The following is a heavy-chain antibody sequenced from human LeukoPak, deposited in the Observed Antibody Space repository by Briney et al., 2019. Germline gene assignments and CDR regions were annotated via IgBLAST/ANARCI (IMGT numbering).Heavy chain of an antibody. D-gene: IGHD4-17*01. CDR3: ASLRTVTRYFDY. Sequence: SQTLSLTCTVSGGSISSGSYYWSWIRQPAGKGLEWIGRIYTSGSTNYNPSLKSRVTISVDTSKNQFSLKLSSVTAADTAVYYCASLRTVTRYFDYWGQGTLVTVSS. CDR1: GGSISSGSYY. J-gene: IGHJ4*02. V-gene: IGHV4-61*02. CDR2: IYTSGST.